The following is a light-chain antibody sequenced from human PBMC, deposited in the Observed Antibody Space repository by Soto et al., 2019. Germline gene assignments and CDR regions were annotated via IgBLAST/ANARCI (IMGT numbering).Light chain of an antibody. V-gene: IGKV1-5*03. J-gene: IGKJ1*01. CDR3: QQYNSYSQWT. Sequence: IHMTHSPATLSASVGYRVTITCRASQSISSWLAWYQQKPGKAPKLLIYKASSLESGVPSRFSGSGSGTEFTLTISSLQPDDFATYYCQQYNSYSQWTFGQGTKVDI. CDR1: QSISSW. CDR2: KAS.